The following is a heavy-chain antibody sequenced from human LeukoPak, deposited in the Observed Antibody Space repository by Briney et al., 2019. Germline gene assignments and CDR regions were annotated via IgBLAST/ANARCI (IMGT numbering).Heavy chain of an antibody. CDR3: ARINAYYYGSGSYDY. CDR1: GFTFSDYY. D-gene: IGHD3-10*01. CDR2: IRYDGSNK. V-gene: IGHV3-33*08. Sequence: GGSLRLSCAASGFTFSDYYMSWIRQAPGKGLEWVAFIRYDGSNKYYADSVKGRFTISRDNSKNTLYLQMNSLRAEDTAVYYCARINAYYYGSGSYDYWGQGTLVTVSS. J-gene: IGHJ4*02.